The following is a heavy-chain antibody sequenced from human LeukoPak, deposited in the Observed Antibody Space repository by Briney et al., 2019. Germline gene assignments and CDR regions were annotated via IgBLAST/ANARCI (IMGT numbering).Heavy chain of an antibody. Sequence: GGSLRLSCAAPGFFFDNYAIHWVRQAPGKGLEWVSLISGDGGSAFYADSVRGRFAISRDNTRKSLSLQMSSLRSEDTALYYCARESETSGWYDYWGQGTLVTVSS. CDR2: ISGDGGSA. V-gene: IGHV3-43*02. J-gene: IGHJ4*02. CDR1: GFFFDNYA. D-gene: IGHD6-19*01. CDR3: ARESETSGWYDY.